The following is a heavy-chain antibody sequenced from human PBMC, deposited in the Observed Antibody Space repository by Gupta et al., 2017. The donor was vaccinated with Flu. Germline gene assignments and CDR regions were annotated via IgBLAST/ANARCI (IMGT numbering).Heavy chain of an antibody. Sequence: QVQLQKWGAGLLKPSETLSLTCAVYAGSINGYYWSWIRQSPGKGLEWIGEIKSTGKTDDNPSLKSRITMSEDTSKNQFSLKLISVTAADTAVYYCARGSGWRYFQHWGQGTLVVVSS. J-gene: IGHJ1*01. CDR3: ARGSGWRYFQH. D-gene: IGHD6-19*01. CDR1: AGSINGYY. V-gene: IGHV4-34*01. CDR2: IKSTGKT.